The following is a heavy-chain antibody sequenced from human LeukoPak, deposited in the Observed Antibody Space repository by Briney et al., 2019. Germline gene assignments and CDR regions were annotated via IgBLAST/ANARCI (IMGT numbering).Heavy chain of an antibody. D-gene: IGHD1-26*01. Sequence: SETLSLTCTVSGGSVSSGSYYWSWIRQPPGKGLEWIGYIYYSGSTTNYNPSLESRVTISIDTSKNQLSLKLSSVTAADTAVYYCASLDSVGATLDYWGQGTLVTVSS. CDR2: IYYSGSTT. CDR3: ASLDSVGATLDY. CDR1: GGSVSSGSYY. J-gene: IGHJ4*02. V-gene: IGHV4-61*01.